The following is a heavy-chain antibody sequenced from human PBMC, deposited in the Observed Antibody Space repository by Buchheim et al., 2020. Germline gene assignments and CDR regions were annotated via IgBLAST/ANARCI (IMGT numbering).Heavy chain of an antibody. J-gene: IGHJ4*02. CDR3: ARIMGGSGSPQWFDY. CDR1: GGSLSGYY. Sequence: QVQIQQWGAGLLEPSETLSLTCAVYGGSLSGYYWSWIRKPPEKGLEWIGEISHSGSTNYNPSLKSRVTISVDTSKNQFSLKLTSVTAADTALYYCARIMGGSGSPQWFDYWGQGTL. D-gene: IGHD3-10*01. CDR2: ISHSGST. V-gene: IGHV4-34*01.